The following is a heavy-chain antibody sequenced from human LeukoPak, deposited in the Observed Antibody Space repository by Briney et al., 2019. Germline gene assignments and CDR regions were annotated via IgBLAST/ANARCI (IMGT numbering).Heavy chain of an antibody. CDR2: IIPIFGTA. Sequence: SVKVSCMASGGTFSSYAISWVRQAPGQGLEWMGGIIPIFGTANYAQKFQGRVTSTADEATSTDYMERSSLISEDTAVYYCARGRYCSSTSCYFGVLFDYWGQGTLVTVSS. D-gene: IGHD2-2*01. CDR3: ARGRYCSSTSCYFGVLFDY. V-gene: IGHV1-69*13. CDR1: GGTFSSYA. J-gene: IGHJ4*02.